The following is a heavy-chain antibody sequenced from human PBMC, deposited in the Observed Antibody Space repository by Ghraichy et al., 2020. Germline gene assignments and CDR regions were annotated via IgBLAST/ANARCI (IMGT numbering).Heavy chain of an antibody. Sequence: SETLSLTCTVSGDSVSSSTYYWSWIRQPPGKGLEWIGYFFYSGFTDYNPSLKSRVTISLDTSKRQFSLKMTSVTAADTAVYYCAREVPGPYYFDSWGQGTLVTVSS. CDR1: GDSVSSSTYY. CDR2: FFYSGFT. D-gene: IGHD4/OR15-4a*01. J-gene: IGHJ4*02. V-gene: IGHV4-61*01. CDR3: AREVPGPYYFDS.